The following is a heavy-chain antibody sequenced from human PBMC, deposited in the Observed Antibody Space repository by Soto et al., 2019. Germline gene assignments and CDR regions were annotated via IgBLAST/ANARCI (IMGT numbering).Heavy chain of an antibody. J-gene: IGHJ4*02. CDR2: ITSNGGST. V-gene: IGHV3-64D*06. CDR1: GFTFSSYV. D-gene: IGHD6-13*01. Sequence: GGSLRLSCSASGFTFSSYVMNWVRQAPGKGLEYVSGITSNGGSTFYADSVKGRFIISRDNSQNTVYLQMGSLTTADTAVYYCLVASAAYWGQGT. CDR3: LVASAAY.